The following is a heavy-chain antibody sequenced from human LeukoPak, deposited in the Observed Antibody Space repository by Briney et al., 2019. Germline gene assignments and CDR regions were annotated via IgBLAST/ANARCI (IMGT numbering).Heavy chain of an antibody. CDR3: ASDLSHYFDY. CDR2: IYSGGTI. CDR1: GFTVSSNH. Sequence: GGSLRLSCAASGFTVSSNHNHMSWVRQAPGKGLEWVSVIYSGGTIFYADSVKGRFTISRDNAKNSLYLQMNSLRAEDTAVYYCASDLSHYFDYWGQGTLVTVSS. V-gene: IGHV3-53*01. J-gene: IGHJ4*02.